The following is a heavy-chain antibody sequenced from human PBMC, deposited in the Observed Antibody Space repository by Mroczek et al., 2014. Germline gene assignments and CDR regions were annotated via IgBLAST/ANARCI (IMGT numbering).Heavy chain of an antibody. CDR3: ARGLMYYHDNSNSQP. D-gene: IGHD3-22*01. Sequence: QVQLQQWGPGLVKPSQTLSLTCTVSGGSITSGAYYWSWIRQHPGKGLEWIGYIYYSRSTYYNPSLKSRVTISIDTSKNHFSLNLSSVTAADTAVYYCARGLMYYHDNSNSQPWGQGTLVTVSS. J-gene: IGHJ5*02. CDR2: IYYSRST. CDR1: GGSITSGAYY. V-gene: IGHV4-31*03.